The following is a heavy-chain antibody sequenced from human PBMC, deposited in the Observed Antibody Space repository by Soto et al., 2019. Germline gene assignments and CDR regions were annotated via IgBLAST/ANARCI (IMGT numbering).Heavy chain of an antibody. Sequence: KISCKGSEDSITSYWISWVRQMPGKGLEWMGRIDPSDSYTNYSPSFQGHVTISADKSISTAYLQWSSLKASDTAMYYCARHVAGGASVGAFDIWGQGTMVTVSS. CDR1: EDSITSYW. D-gene: IGHD2-21*01. V-gene: IGHV5-10-1*01. CDR3: ARHVAGGASVGAFDI. J-gene: IGHJ3*02. CDR2: IDPSDSYT.